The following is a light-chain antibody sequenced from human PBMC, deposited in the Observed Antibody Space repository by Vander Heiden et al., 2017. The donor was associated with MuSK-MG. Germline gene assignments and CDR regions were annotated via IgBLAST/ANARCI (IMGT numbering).Light chain of an antibody. CDR2: AAS. J-gene: IGKJ4*01. V-gene: IGKV1-9*01. Sequence: DIQLTQSPSFLSASVGDRVTITCRASQDIRSYLMWYQQKPGKAPKVLTYAASTLQSGVPSRFSGSKSGTDFTLTVSSLQPEDFATYYCQQARDYPITFGGGTKVEI. CDR3: QQARDYPIT. CDR1: QDIRSY.